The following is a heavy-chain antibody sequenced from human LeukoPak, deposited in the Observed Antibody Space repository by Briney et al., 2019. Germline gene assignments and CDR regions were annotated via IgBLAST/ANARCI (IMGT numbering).Heavy chain of an antibody. CDR3: ARGSARYYYGSGSSPFDY. J-gene: IGHJ4*02. CDR2: INHSGST. D-gene: IGHD3-10*01. CDR1: GGSFSGYY. V-gene: IGHV4-34*01. Sequence: SETLFLTCAVYGGSFSGYYWNWIRQPPGKGLEWIGEINHSGSTNYNPSLKSRVTISVDTSKNQFSLKLSSVTAADTAVYYCARGSARYYYGSGSSPFDYWGQGTLVTVSS.